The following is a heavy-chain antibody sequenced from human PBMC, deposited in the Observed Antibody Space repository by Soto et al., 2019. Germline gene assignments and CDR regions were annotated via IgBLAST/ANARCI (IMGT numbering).Heavy chain of an antibody. Sequence: SETLSLTCAVYGGSFSGYYWSWIRQPPGKGLEWIGEINHSGSTNYNPSLKSRVTISVDTSKNQFSLKLSSVTAADTAVYYCARGRGLRYFDWLLSPTDDYWGQGTLVTVSS. D-gene: IGHD3-9*01. CDR3: ARGRGLRYFDWLLSPTDDY. CDR2: INHSGST. V-gene: IGHV4-34*01. J-gene: IGHJ4*02. CDR1: GGSFSGYY.